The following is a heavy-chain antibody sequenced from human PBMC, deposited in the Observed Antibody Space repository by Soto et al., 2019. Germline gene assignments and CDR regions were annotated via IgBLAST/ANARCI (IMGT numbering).Heavy chain of an antibody. CDR1: GGSSSSYY. CDR2: IYYSGST. J-gene: IGHJ4*02. D-gene: IGHD1-20*01. V-gene: IGHV4-59*08. CDR3: ARRYGYSFDY. Sequence: QVQLQESGPGLVKPSETLSLPCTVSGGSSSSYYWSWIRQPPGKGLEWIGYIYYSGSTNYNPSLKSRVTISVDTSKNQSSLKLSSVTAADTAVYYCARRYGYSFDYWGQGTLVTVSS.